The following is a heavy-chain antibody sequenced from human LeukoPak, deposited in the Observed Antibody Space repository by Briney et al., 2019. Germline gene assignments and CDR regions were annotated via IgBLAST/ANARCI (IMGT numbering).Heavy chain of an antibody. J-gene: IGHJ4*02. V-gene: IGHV4-31*03. CDR2: IYSTGNT. Sequence: RPSETLSLTCTVSGGTVSSGGYYWIWIRQQPGKGLEWIGYIYSTGNTYYNPSLKSRVTMSAVTSKNQFSLRLTSVTAAVTAVYYCARGGLYAFHFWGQGTLVTVSS. CDR1: GGTVSSGGYY. CDR3: ARGGLYAFHF. D-gene: IGHD5/OR15-5a*01.